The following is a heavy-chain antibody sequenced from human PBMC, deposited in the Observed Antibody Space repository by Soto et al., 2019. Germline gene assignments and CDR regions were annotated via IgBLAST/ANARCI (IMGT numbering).Heavy chain of an antibody. CDR1: GGSISSYY. CDR2: IYYSGST. CDR3: ARHRGSGGNPKPHDY. D-gene: IGHD2-15*01. Sequence: SETLSLTCTVSGGSISSYYWNWIRQPPGKGLEWIGYIYYSGSTNYNPSLKSRVTISVDASKNQFSLRLSSVTAADTAVYYCARHRGSGGNPKPHDYWGQGTLVTVSS. V-gene: IGHV4-59*08. J-gene: IGHJ4*02.